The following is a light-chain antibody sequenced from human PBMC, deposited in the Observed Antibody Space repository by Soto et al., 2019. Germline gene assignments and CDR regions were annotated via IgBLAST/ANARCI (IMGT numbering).Light chain of an antibody. V-gene: IGKV3-11*01. CDR1: QSVSSY. Sequence: EIVLTQSPATLSLSPGERATLSCRASQSVSSYLAWYQQKPGQAPRLLIYDAFNRATGIPARFSGGGSGTDFTLTISSLEPEDFAVYYCQQRFNWPRFTFGQGTKLEIK. CDR3: QQRFNWPRFT. CDR2: DAF. J-gene: IGKJ2*01.